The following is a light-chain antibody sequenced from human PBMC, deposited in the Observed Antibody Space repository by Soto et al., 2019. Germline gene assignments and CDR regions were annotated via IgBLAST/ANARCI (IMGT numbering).Light chain of an antibody. J-gene: IGLJ3*02. CDR2: EVS. V-gene: IGLV2-14*01. CDR3: SSYTTSSTRV. Sequence: QSALTQPASVSGSPGQSITISCTGTSSDVGGYKFVSWYQQHPGKAPKLMIYEVSNRPAGVSNRFSCSKSGNTASLTISGLQAEDEDDYYCSSYTTSSTRVFGGGTKVTVL. CDR1: SSDVGGYKF.